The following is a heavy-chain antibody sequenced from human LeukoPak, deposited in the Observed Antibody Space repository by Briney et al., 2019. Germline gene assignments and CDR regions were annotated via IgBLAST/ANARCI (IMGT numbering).Heavy chain of an antibody. CDR2: IWYDGSNK. V-gene: IGHV3-33*01. CDR3: ARELNVDTAMAFDY. Sequence: GALRLSCAASGFTFSHSGMQWVRQAPGKGLEWEAVIWYDGSNKYYADSVKGRFTISRDNSKNTVYLQMNSLRAEDTAVYYCARELNVDTAMAFDYWGQGSLVTVSS. CDR1: GFTFSHSG. J-gene: IGHJ4*02. D-gene: IGHD5-18*01.